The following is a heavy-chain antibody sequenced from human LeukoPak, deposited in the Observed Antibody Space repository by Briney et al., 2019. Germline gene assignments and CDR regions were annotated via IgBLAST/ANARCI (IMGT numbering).Heavy chain of an antibody. V-gene: IGHV1-18*01. Sequence: MGWISAYNANTNYAQKLQGRVTMTTDTSTSTAYMELRSLRSDDTAVYYCARGSSGWSFDYWGQGTLVTVSS. J-gene: IGHJ4*02. D-gene: IGHD6-19*01. CDR3: ARGSSGWSFDY. CDR2: ISAYNANT.